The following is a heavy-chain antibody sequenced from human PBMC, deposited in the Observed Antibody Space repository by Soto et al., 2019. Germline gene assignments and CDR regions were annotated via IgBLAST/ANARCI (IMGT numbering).Heavy chain of an antibody. CDR2: IYYSGST. CDR3: ARATIDSFEGARPMDY. J-gene: IGHJ4*02. D-gene: IGHD5-12*01. Sequence: QVQLQESGPGLVKPSQTLSLTCTVSGGSISSGGYYWSWIRQHPGKGLEWIGYIYYSGSTYYNPSINSRVTISVDTSKNQSSLKLSSVTAADTAVYYCARATIDSFEGARPMDYWGQGTLVTVSS. CDR1: GGSISSGGYY. V-gene: IGHV4-31*03.